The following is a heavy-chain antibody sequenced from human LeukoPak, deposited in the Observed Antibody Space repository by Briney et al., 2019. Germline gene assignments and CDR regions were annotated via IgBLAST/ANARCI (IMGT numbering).Heavy chain of an antibody. CDR2: ISGSGGST. V-gene: IGHV3-23*01. CDR1: GFTFSSYA. CDR3: AREVPYSSGWQYGSTLWDY. J-gene: IGHJ4*02. Sequence: GGSLRLSCAASGFTFSSYAMSWVRQAPGKGLEWVSAISGSGGSTYYADSVKGRFTISRDNAKNSLYLQMNSLRAEDTAVYYCAREVPYSSGWQYGSTLWDYWGQGTLVTVSS. D-gene: IGHD6-19*01.